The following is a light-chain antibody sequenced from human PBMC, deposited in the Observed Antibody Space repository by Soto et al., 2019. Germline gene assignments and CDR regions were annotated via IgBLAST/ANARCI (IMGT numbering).Light chain of an antibody. J-gene: IGKJ2*01. Sequence: DVQMTQSPASLSASVGDRVTITCRASQGISVYLAWFQQKPGTAPKSLIYAASTVYSGVPSRFTASGSGTDFTLTISSLQPEDFATFYCQQYYTYPYTFGQGTKLEIK. CDR1: QGISVY. CDR3: QQYYTYPYT. CDR2: AAS. V-gene: IGKV1-16*01.